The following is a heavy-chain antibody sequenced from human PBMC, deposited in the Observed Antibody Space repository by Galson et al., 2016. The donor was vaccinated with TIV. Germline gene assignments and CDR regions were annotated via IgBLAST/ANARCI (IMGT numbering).Heavy chain of an antibody. CDR1: GFTFSTFA. CDR3: ARGRDYYDTSVYYLFDY. Sequence: SLRLSCAASGFTFSTFAIHWVRQAPGKGLEWVAVITYDGSDKYYAESVKGRFTISRDNSKKTVYLQVNSLGAEDTAVYYCARGRDYYDTSVYYLFDYWGQRTLVTVSS. J-gene: IGHJ4*02. V-gene: IGHV3-30*04. D-gene: IGHD3-22*01. CDR2: ITYDGSDK.